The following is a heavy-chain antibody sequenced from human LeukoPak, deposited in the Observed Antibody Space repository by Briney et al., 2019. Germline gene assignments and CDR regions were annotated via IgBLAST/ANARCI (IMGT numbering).Heavy chain of an antibody. CDR1: GFDFSAYT. D-gene: IGHD1-26*01. CDR3: AKDHWFAVGNPDRDAVYNFDY. CDR2: IIVVGNFI. Sequence: GGSLRLSCAASGFDFSAYTMAWVRQAPGGGLEWVSSIIVVGNFIYYADSVKGRFTISRDNAKNSLFLQMNSLRVEDTAVYYCAKDHWFAVGNPDRDAVYNFDYWGRGTLVTVSS. V-gene: IGHV3-21*01. J-gene: IGHJ4*02.